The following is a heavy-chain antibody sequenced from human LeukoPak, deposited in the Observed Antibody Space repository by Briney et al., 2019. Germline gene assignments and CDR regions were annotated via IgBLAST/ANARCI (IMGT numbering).Heavy chain of an antibody. CDR3: AKAFRGPYYYGMDV. V-gene: IGHV3-23*01. D-gene: IGHD3-10*01. Sequence: GGSLRLSCAASGFTFSSYAMSWVRQAPGKGLEWVSAISGSGGSTYYADSVKGRFTISRDNSKNTLYLQMNSLRAEDTAVYYCAKAFRGPYYYGMDVWGQGTTVTVSS. CDR1: GFTFSSYA. J-gene: IGHJ6*02. CDR2: ISGSGGST.